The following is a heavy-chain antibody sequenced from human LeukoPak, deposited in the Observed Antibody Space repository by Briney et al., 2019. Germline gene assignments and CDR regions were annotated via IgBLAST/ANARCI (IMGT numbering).Heavy chain of an antibody. CDR3: ASPGEGYCSGGNCYYFDY. CDR1: GFTFSSYE. V-gene: IGHV3-48*03. J-gene: IGHJ4*02. Sequence: GGSLRLSCAASGFTFSSYEMNWVRQAPGTGLEWASDIRSIFSTMYYADSVKGRFTISRDNAKNSLYLQMNSLRAEDTAVYYCASPGEGYCSGGNCYYFDYWGQGTLVTVSS. CDR2: IRSIFSTM. D-gene: IGHD2-15*01.